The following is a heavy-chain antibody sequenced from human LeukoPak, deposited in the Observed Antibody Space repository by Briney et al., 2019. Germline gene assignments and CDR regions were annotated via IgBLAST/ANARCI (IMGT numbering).Heavy chain of an antibody. V-gene: IGHV4-39*07. CDR2: IYYSGST. Sequence: SETLSLTCTVSGGSISSSSYYWGWIRQPPGKGLEWIGSIYYSGSTYYNPSLKSRVTISVDTSKNQFSLKLSSVTAADTAVYYCARGANFDPWGQGTLVTVPS. CDR1: GGSISSSSYY. J-gene: IGHJ5*02. CDR3: ARGANFDP.